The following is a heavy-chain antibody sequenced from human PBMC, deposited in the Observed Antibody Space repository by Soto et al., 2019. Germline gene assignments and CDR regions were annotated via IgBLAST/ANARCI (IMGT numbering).Heavy chain of an antibody. J-gene: IGHJ4*02. Sequence: QVQLQESGPGLVKPSQTLSLTCTVSGGSISSVGYYWSWIRQHPGKGLEWIGYIYYSGSTYYNPSLKSRVTISVDTSKNQFSLKLSSVTAADTAVYYCARAPPPPTTVGFDYWGQGTLVTVSS. CDR1: GGSISSVGYY. CDR3: ARAPPPPTTVGFDY. CDR2: IYYSGST. D-gene: IGHD4-17*01. V-gene: IGHV4-31*03.